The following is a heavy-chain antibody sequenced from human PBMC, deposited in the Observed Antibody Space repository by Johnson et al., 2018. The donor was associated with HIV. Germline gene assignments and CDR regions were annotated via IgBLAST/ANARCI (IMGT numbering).Heavy chain of an antibody. Sequence: QVQLVESGGGVVQPGGSLRLSCAASGFTFSSYGMHWVRQAPGKGLEWVAFIRYDGSNKYYVDSVKGRFTISRDNSKNTLYLQMNSLRAEDTAVYYCARRGSSTSLDAFDIWGQGTMVTVSS. D-gene: IGHD2-2*01. CDR3: ARRGSSTSLDAFDI. CDR2: IRYDGSNK. V-gene: IGHV3-30*02. J-gene: IGHJ3*02. CDR1: GFTFSSYG.